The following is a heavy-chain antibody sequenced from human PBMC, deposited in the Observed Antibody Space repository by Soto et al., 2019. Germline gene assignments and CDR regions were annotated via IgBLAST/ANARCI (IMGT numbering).Heavy chain of an antibody. CDR3: AKGLRRLLRTQYYYGLDV. CDR1: GFTFSPYA. V-gene: IGHV3-23*01. D-gene: IGHD3-16*01. J-gene: IGHJ6*02. CDR2: ISGSGGNT. Sequence: EVQLLESGGGLVQPGGSLRLSCAASGFTFSPYAMTRVRQAPGKGLEWVSSISGSGGNTNYADSVKGRFTVSRDNSKRTLSLQMNSLTEEDTAIYYCAKGLRRLLRTQYYYGLDVWGRGTTVTVSS.